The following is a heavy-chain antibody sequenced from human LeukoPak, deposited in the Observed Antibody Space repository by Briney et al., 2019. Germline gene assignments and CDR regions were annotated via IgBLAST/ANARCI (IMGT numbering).Heavy chain of an antibody. D-gene: IGHD3-22*01. J-gene: IGHJ3*02. CDR1: GFTFSDYY. CDR2: ISGRDNSI. CDR3: ARGRHYYDSRGYSDAFDI. Sequence: PGGPLRLSCAASGFTFSDYYMNWIRQAPGKGLEWIAYISGRDNSIYYADSVTGRFTISRDNAKNSLYLQMDSLRAEDTAVYYCARGRHYYDSRGYSDAFDIWGQGTMVTVSS. V-gene: IGHV3-11*01.